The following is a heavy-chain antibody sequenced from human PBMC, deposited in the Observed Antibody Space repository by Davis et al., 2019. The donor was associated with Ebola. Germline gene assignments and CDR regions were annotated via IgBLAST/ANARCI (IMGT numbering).Heavy chain of an antibody. J-gene: IGHJ4*02. CDR3: ATDSSIAARF. CDR1: GYTFTSYG. CDR2: IIPILGIA. D-gene: IGHD6-6*01. V-gene: IGHV1-69*04. Sequence: SVKVSCKASGYTFTSYGLSWVRQAPGQGLEWMGRIIPILGIANYAQKFQGRVTITADKSTSTAYMELSSLRSEDTAVYYCATDSSIAARFWGQGTLVTVSS.